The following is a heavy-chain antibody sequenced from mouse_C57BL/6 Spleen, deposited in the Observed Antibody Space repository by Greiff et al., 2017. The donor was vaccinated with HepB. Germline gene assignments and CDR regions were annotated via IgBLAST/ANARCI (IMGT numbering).Heavy chain of an antibody. J-gene: IGHJ2*01. Sequence: EVKVVESGGDLVKPGGSLKLSCAASGFTFSSYGMSWVRQTPDKRLEWVATISSGGSYTYYPDSVKGRFTISRDNAKNTLYLQMSSLKSEDTAMYYCARQGRDYVDYWGQGTTLTVSS. V-gene: IGHV5-6*01. CDR3: ARQGRDYVDY. CDR2: ISSGGSYT. CDR1: GFTFSSYG.